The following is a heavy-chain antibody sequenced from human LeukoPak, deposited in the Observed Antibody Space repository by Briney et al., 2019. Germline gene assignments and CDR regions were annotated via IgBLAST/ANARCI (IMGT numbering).Heavy chain of an antibody. CDR3: ARGGGGNSDYCYYMDV. J-gene: IGHJ6*03. Sequence: ASVKVSCKASGYTFTSYYMHWVRQAPGQGLEWMGIINPSGGSTSYAQKFQGRVTMTRDMSTSTAYMELRSLRSDDTAVYYCARGGGGNSDYCYYMDVWGKGTTVTVSS. V-gene: IGHV1-46*01. D-gene: IGHD4-23*01. CDR1: GYTFTSYY. CDR2: INPSGGST.